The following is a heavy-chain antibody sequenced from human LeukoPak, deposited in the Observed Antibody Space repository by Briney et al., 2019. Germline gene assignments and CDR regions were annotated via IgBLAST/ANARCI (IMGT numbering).Heavy chain of an antibody. Sequence: SETLSLTCTGSGGSISSYYWSWIRQPPGKGLEWRGYIYYSGSTNYNPSLKSRATISVETSKNQFSLKLSSVPGAHTAVYYCARQLAVAGTVWFDPWGQGTLVTVSS. CDR3: ARQLAVAGTVWFDP. CDR2: IYYSGST. V-gene: IGHV4-59*08. J-gene: IGHJ5*02. D-gene: IGHD6-19*01. CDR1: GGSISSYY.